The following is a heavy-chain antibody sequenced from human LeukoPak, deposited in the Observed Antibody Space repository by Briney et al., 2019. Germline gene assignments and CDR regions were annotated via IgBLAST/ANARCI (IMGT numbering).Heavy chain of an antibody. CDR1: GGSFSGYY. CDR3: ARGHRSWYSYFDY. D-gene: IGHD6-13*01. Sequence: KPSETLSLTCAVYGGSFSGYYWSWIRQPPGKGLEWIGEINHSGSTNYNPSLKSRVTISVDTSKNQFSLKLSSVTAADTAVYYCARGHRSWYSYFDYWGQGTLDTVSS. CDR2: INHSGST. V-gene: IGHV4-34*01. J-gene: IGHJ4*02.